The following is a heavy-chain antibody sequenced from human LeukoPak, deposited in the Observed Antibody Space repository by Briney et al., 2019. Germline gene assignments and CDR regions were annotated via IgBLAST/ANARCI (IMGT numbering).Heavy chain of an antibody. CDR2: IFYSGST. V-gene: IGHV4-59*01. D-gene: IGHD1-26*01. Sequence: SETLSLTCTVSGGSMSSYYWSWIRQPPGKGLEWIGYIFYSGSTNYNPSLKSRVTISVDTSKNQFSLKLRSVTAADTAVYYCARGSGIYYPPDYWGEATLVTVSS. CDR3: ARGSGIYYPPDY. CDR1: GGSMSSYY. J-gene: IGHJ4*02.